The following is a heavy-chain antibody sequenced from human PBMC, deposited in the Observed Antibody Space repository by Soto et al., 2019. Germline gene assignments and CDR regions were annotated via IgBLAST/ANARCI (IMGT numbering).Heavy chain of an antibody. CDR1: GFTFSSYS. V-gene: IGHV3-48*02. D-gene: IGHD1-1*01. CDR2: ISSSSSTI. CDR3: AREAGLQLDY. J-gene: IGHJ4*02. Sequence: EVQLVESGGGLVQPGGSLRLSCAASGFTFSSYSMNWVRQAPGKGLEWVSYISSSSSTIYYADSVKGRFTISGDNAKNSLYLQMNSLSDEDTAVYYCAREAGLQLDYWGQGTLVTVSS.